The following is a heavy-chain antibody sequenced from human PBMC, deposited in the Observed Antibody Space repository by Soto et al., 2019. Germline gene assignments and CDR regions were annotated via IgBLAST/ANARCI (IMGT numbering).Heavy chain of an antibody. CDR3: ARDPGLYCSGGSCFNSYFDY. CDR1: GFTFSSYG. V-gene: IGHV3-33*01. Sequence: QVQVVESGGGVVQPGRSLRLSCAASGFTFSSYGIHWVRQAPGKGLEWVAVIWYDGSNKYYAGSVKGRFTISRDNSKNTVSLQMNSLTAEDTAVYYCARDPGLYCSGGSCFNSYFDYWGQGTLVTVSS. CDR2: IWYDGSNK. J-gene: IGHJ4*02. D-gene: IGHD2-15*01.